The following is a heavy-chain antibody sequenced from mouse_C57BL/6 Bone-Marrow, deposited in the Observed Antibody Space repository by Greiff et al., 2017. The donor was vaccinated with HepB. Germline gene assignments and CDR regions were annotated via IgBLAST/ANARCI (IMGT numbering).Heavy chain of an antibody. CDR3: ARSDGYVDY. Sequence: EVQLVESGGGLVQPGGSLSLSCAASGFTFTDYYMSWVRQPPGKALEWLGFIRNKANGYTTEYSASVKGRFTISRDNSQSILYLQMNALRAEDSATYYCARSDGYVDYWGQGTTLTVSS. V-gene: IGHV7-3*01. J-gene: IGHJ2*01. D-gene: IGHD2-3*01. CDR2: IRNKANGYTT. CDR1: GFTFTDYY.